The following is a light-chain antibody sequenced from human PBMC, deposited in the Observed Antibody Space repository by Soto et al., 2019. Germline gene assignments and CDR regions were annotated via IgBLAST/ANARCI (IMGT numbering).Light chain of an antibody. CDR2: GAS. Sequence: DIVMTQSPATLSLSRWEVATLSCRASQSVRSNLGWYQQKPGQAPSLLIYGASTRATGIPDRFSGSGSGTEFTLTISSLQPEDVATHYCQKYNSAPWTFGQATKVDIK. CDR1: QSVRSN. CDR3: QKYNSAPWT. V-gene: IGKV3-15*01. J-gene: IGKJ1*01.